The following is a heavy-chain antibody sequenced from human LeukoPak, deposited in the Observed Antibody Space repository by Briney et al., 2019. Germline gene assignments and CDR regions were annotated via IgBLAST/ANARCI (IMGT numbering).Heavy chain of an antibody. CDR1: GGSISSYY. J-gene: IGHJ4*02. Sequence: SETLSLTCTVSGGSISSYYWSWIRQPPGKGLEWIGNIYYSGSTNYNPSLKSRVTISVDTSKNQFSLKLSSVTAADTAVYYCARGRGYSGYDLDYWGQGTLVTVSS. CDR3: ARGRGYSGYDLDY. D-gene: IGHD5-12*01. V-gene: IGHV4-59*01. CDR2: IYYSGST.